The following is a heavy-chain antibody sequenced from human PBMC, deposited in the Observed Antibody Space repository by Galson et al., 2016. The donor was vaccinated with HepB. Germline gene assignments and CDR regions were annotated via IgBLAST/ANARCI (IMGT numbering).Heavy chain of an antibody. CDR3: AREAIATRRGVRTFDF. V-gene: IGHV4-31*03. D-gene: IGHD6-6*01. CDR2: IYHSGIT. J-gene: IGHJ4*02. Sequence: TLSLTCTVSGASIRSGGYYWSWIRQHPGKGLEWIGYIYHSGITDYNPSLRSRLTFSLDTSQNQFSLNLTSVTAADTAVYYCAREAIATRRGVRTFDFWGQGALVTVSS. CDR1: GASIRSGGYY.